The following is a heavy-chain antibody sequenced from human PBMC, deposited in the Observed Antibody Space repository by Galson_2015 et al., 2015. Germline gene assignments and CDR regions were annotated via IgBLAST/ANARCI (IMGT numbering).Heavy chain of an antibody. Sequence: SLRLSCAASGFTFSNYAMSWVRQAPGKGLEWVSGISGSGGTTYYADPVKGRFTISRDNSKNTLYVQMNSLRAENTAVYYCAKGVEYYYDTSGYQDHWGQGTLVTVSS. CDR3: AKGVEYYYDTSGYQDH. CDR2: ISGSGGTT. V-gene: IGHV3-23*01. CDR1: GFTFSNYA. J-gene: IGHJ4*02. D-gene: IGHD3-22*01.